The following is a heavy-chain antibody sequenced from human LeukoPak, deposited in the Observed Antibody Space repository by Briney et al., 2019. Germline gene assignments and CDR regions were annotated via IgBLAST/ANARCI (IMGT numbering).Heavy chain of an antibody. CDR3: ARDPRDPYYYDSSSIIGGDY. D-gene: IGHD3-22*01. Sequence: ASETLSLTCTVSGGSISSSSYYWGWIRQPPGKGLEWIGSIYYSGSTYYNPSLKSRVTISVDTSKNQFSLKLSSVTAADTAVYYCARDPRDPYYYDSSSIIGGDYWGQGTLVTVSS. V-gene: IGHV4-39*02. CDR1: GGSISSSSYY. J-gene: IGHJ4*02. CDR2: IYYSGST.